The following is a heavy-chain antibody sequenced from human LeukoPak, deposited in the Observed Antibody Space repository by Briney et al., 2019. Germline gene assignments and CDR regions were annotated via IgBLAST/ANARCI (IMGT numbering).Heavy chain of an antibody. D-gene: IGHD3-22*01. CDR1: GFTVSSNY. Sequence: GGSLRLSCAASGFTVSSNYMSWVRQAPGKGLEWVSGISWNSGSIGYADSVKGRFTISRDNAKNSLYLQMNSLRAEDTALYYCAKDTVVVVISYGMDVWGQGTTVTVSS. J-gene: IGHJ6*02. CDR3: AKDTVVVVISYGMDV. CDR2: ISWNSGSI. V-gene: IGHV3-9*01.